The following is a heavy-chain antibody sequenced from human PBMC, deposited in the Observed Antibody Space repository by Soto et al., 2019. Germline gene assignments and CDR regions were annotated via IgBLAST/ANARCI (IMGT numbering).Heavy chain of an antibody. Sequence: TGGSLRLSCAASGFTFSSYWMHWVRQAPGKGLVWVSRINSDGSSTSYADSVKGRFTISRDNAKNTLYLQMNSLRAEDTAVYYCARAGSAHPRPFDYWGQGTLVTVSS. J-gene: IGHJ4*02. CDR2: INSDGSST. V-gene: IGHV3-74*01. CDR3: ARAGSAHPRPFDY. CDR1: GFTFSSYW.